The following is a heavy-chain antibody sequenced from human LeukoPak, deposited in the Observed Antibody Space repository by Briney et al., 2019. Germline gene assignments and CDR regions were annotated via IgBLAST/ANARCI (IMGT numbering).Heavy chain of an antibody. Sequence: GGSLRLSCAASGFTFSSYWMHWVRQAPGKGLVWVSRINSDGSSTSYADSVKGRFTISRDNAKNTLYLQMNSLRVEDTAVYYCAKLEGYCTYGVSCGGCWYFDFWGRGTLVTVS. J-gene: IGHJ2*01. CDR3: AKLEGYCTYGVSCGGCWYFDF. D-gene: IGHD2-8*01. CDR1: GFTFSSYW. V-gene: IGHV3-74*01. CDR2: INSDGSST.